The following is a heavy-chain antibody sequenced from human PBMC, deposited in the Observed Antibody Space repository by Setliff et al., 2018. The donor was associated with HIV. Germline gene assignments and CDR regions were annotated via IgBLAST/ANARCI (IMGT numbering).Heavy chain of an antibody. J-gene: IGHJ4*02. CDR3: ALGGYYDRSAYYY. D-gene: IGHD3-22*01. V-gene: IGHV1-46*01. CDR1: GYTFTSYY. CDR2: INPSGGTT. Sequence: GASVKVSCKASGYTFTSYYMHWVRQAPGQGLEWMGIINPSGGTTSYAQKFQGRVTMTRDTSTTTVYMELSSLKSEDTAVYYCALGGYYDRSAYYYWGQGTLVTVSS.